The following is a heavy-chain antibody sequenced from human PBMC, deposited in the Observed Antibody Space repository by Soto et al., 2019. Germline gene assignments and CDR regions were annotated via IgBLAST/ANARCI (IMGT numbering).Heavy chain of an antibody. Sequence: GASVKVSCKASGYTFSSYDINWVRQATGQGLEWMGWMNPNSGNTGYAQKFQGRVIMTRNTSISTAYMELNSLRSEDTAVYYCARYDYYGSGSYYKSWIDPWGQGTLVTVSS. CDR2: MNPNSGNT. J-gene: IGHJ5*02. V-gene: IGHV1-8*01. D-gene: IGHD3-10*01. CDR1: GYTFSSYD. CDR3: ARYDYYGSGSYYKSWIDP.